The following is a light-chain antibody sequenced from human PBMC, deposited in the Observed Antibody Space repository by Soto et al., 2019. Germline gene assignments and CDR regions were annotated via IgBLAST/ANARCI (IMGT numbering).Light chain of an antibody. CDR1: NTDVGQDKS. V-gene: IGLV2-14*01. Sequence: QSVLTQPAAVSGSRGQSITISCVGRNTDVGQDKSVSWYQQGPGKAPKLLIFEVTNRPSGVSSRFSGSRSGNTASLTISGLQPDDEGDYFCVSYTDTDTVVFGNGTKVTVL. CDR3: VSYTDTDTVV. CDR2: EVT. J-gene: IGLJ1*01.